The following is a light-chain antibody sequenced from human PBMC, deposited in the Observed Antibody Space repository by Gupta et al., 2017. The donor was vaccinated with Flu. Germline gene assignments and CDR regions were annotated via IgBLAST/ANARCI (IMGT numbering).Light chain of an antibody. CDR3: PESDSSSGRG. CDR1: DIGRKS. V-gene: IGLV3-21*02. J-gene: IGLJ3*02. Sequence: SFVLTQPPSVSVAPGQTARISCGGSDIGRKSVHWYLRRPGQAPLRVDHEDDDRPSGIPERTAGSKSGNTDTLTLSRVEAGDEADDDCPESDSSSGRGCGGGPKL. CDR2: EDD.